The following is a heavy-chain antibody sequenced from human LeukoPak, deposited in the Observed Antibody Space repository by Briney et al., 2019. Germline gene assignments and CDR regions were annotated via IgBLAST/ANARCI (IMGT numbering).Heavy chain of an antibody. CDR1: GFTFHNYA. J-gene: IGHJ4*02. V-gene: IGHV3-64*04. D-gene: IGHD6-19*01. Sequence: GGSLRLSCSASGFTFHNYAMHWVRQAPGKGLEYVSAISSDGDGTYYADSVKGRFTISRDNSKNTLYLQMNSLRAEDTAVYYCAKDLEDSAVAGTYFDYWGQGTLVTVSS. CDR2: ISSDGDGT. CDR3: AKDLEDSAVAGTYFDY.